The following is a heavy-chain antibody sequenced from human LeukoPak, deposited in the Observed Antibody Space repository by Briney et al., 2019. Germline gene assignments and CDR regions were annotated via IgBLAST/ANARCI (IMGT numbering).Heavy chain of an antibody. CDR2: IDYSGST. D-gene: IGHD4-23*01. CDR3: ARDWYGGTDYYYGMDV. J-gene: IGHJ6*02. V-gene: IGHV4-59*01. Sequence: PSETLSLTCTVSGGSISSYYWSWIRQPPGKGLEWIGYIDYSGSTNYNPSLKSRVTISVDTSKNQFSLKLSSVTAADTAVYYCARDWYGGTDYYYGMDVWGQGTTVTVSS. CDR1: GGSISSYY.